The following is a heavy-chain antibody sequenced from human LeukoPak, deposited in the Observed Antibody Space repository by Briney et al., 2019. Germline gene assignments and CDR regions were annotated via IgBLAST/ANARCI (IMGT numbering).Heavy chain of an antibody. CDR2: IIPIFGTA. CDR1: GGTFSSYA. CDR3: ARAFSQYYDILTGYHSFDY. J-gene: IGHJ4*02. D-gene: IGHD3-9*01. V-gene: IGHV1-69*01. Sequence: SVKVSCKDSGGTFSSYAISWVRQAPGQGLEWMGGIIPIFGTANYAQKFQGRVTITADESTSTAYMELSSLRSEDTAVYYCARAFSQYYDILTGYHSFDYWGQGTLVTVSS.